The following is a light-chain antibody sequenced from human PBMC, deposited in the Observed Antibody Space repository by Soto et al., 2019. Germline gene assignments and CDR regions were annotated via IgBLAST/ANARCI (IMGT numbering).Light chain of an antibody. CDR3: LSFTTSITYI. CDR1: STDVGSYDY. CDR2: EVT. V-gene: IGLV2-14*01. J-gene: IGLJ1*01. Sequence: QSVLTQPASVSGSPGQSITISCTGTSTDVGSYDYVSWYQQRPGTAPKLILYEVTNRPSGVSIRFSGSKSGNTASLTITGLQAEDEADYYCLSFTTSITYIFGTGTKV.